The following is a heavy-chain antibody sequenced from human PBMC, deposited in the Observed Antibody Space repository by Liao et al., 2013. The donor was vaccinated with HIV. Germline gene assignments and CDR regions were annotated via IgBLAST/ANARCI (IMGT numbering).Heavy chain of an antibody. CDR1: GGSISSYY. D-gene: IGHD2-2*01. V-gene: IGHV4-4*07. J-gene: IGHJ5*02. CDR3: ARGSGFCVSTSCRFDP. CDR2: IYSSGSA. Sequence: QVQLQESGPGLVKPSETLSLTCTVSGGSISSYYWSWIRQPAGKGLEWIGRIYSSGSANYNPSLKSRVTISVDTSKNQFSLKLSSVTAADTAEYFCARGSGFCVSTSCRFDPWGQGSLVTVSS.